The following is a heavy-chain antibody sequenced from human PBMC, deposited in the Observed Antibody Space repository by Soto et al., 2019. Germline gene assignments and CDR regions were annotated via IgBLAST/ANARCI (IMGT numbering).Heavy chain of an antibody. J-gene: IGHJ4*02. V-gene: IGHV3-33*01. Sequence: ESGGGVVQPGRSLRLSCAASGFTFSSYGMHWVRQAPGKGLEWVAVIWYDGSNKYYADSVKGRFTISRDNSKNTLYLQMNSLRAEDTAVYYCARDKSTGGSSDFDYWGQGTLVTVSS. D-gene: IGHD1-26*01. CDR2: IWYDGSNK. CDR3: ARDKSTGGSSDFDY. CDR1: GFTFSSYG.